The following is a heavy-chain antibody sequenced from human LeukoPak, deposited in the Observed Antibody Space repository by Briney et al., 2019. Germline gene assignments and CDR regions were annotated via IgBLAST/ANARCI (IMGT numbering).Heavy chain of an antibody. D-gene: IGHD2-2*01. V-gene: IGHV4-59*08. Sequence: PSETLSLTCTVSDDSISDYYRGWIRQPPGKGLEWIGYFHNSGTSTYNPSLKSRVTISADTSKNQFSLKLSSVTAADTAVYYCARSDIVVVPAATTAAFDIWGQGTMVTVSS. J-gene: IGHJ3*02. CDR3: ARSDIVVVPAATTAAFDI. CDR1: DDSISDYY. CDR2: FHNSGTS.